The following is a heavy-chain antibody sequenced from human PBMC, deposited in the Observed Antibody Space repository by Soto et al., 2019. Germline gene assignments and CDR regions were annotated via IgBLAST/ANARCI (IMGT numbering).Heavy chain of an antibody. D-gene: IGHD4-17*01. J-gene: IGHJ1*01. V-gene: IGHV4-61*01. CDR1: GGSVSSGSYY. Sequence: QVQLQESGPGLVKPSETLSLTCTVSGGSVSSGSYYWSWIRQPPGKGLEWIGYIYYSGSTNYNPSLKSRVTISVDTSKNQFSLKLSSVTAADTAVYYCARSAGTTVTTLFQHWGQGTLVTVSS. CDR2: IYYSGST. CDR3: ARSAGTTVTTLFQH.